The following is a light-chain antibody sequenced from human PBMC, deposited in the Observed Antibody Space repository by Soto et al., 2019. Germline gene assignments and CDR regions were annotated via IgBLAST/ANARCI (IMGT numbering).Light chain of an antibody. CDR3: QQFHTWPLS. V-gene: IGKV3-15*01. CDR1: ESIATN. Sequence: ERVMTQSPATLSVTPGERATLSCRASESIATNLAWYQQKPGQAPRLLIDGASTRAAGIPARFSGGGSGTEFTLTISSLQSEDFALYYCQQFHTWPLSFGGGTKVDIK. J-gene: IGKJ4*01. CDR2: GAS.